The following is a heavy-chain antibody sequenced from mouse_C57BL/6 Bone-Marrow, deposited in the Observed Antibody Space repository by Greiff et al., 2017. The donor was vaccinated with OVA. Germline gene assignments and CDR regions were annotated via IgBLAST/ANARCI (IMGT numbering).Heavy chain of an antibody. CDR3: ARGIYYGNYGFAY. J-gene: IGHJ3*01. Sequence: QVQLKQPGAELVKPGASVKMSCKASGYTFTSYWITWVKQRPGQGLEWIGDIYPGSGSTNYNEKFKSKATLTVDTSSSTAYMQLSSLTSEDSAVYYCARGIYYGNYGFAYWGQGTLVTVSA. CDR1: GYTFTSYW. V-gene: IGHV1-55*01. D-gene: IGHD2-1*01. CDR2: IYPGSGST.